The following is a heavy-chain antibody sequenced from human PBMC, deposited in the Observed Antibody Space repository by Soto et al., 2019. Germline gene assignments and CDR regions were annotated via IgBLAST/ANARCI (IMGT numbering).Heavy chain of an antibody. CDR3: AKGPIEYSSSGPYYYYGMDV. CDR1: GFTFDDYA. Sequence: PGGSLRLSCAASGFTFDDYAMHWVRQAPGKGLEWVSGISWNSGSIGYADSVKGRFTISRDNAKNSLYLQMNSLRAEDTALYYCAKGPIEYSSSGPYYYYGMDVWGQGTTVTVSS. J-gene: IGHJ6*02. D-gene: IGHD6-6*01. CDR2: ISWNSGSI. V-gene: IGHV3-9*01.